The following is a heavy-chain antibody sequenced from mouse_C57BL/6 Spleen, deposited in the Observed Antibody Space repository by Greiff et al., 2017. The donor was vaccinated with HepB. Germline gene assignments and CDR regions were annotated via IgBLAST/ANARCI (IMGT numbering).Heavy chain of an antibody. V-gene: IGHV5-9-1*02. D-gene: IGHD1-1*01. CDR3: TRDPYYGSSYWYFDV. J-gene: IGHJ1*03. CDR1: GFTFSSYA. CDR2: ISSGGDYI. Sequence: EVQLQESGEGLVKPGGSLKLSCAASGFTFSSYAMSWVRQTPEKRLEWVAYISSGGDYIYYADTVKGRFTISRDNARNTLYLQMSSLKSEDTAMYYCTRDPYYGSSYWYFDVWGTGTTVTVSS.